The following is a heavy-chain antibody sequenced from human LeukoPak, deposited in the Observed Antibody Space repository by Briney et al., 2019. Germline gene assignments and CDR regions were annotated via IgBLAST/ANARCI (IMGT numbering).Heavy chain of an antibody. CDR3: AGWLEGSGWVGPYFDY. CDR1: VGSITTTTW. J-gene: IGHJ4*02. Sequence: SGTLSLTCAVSVGSITTTTWWSWVPQPPGKGLEWIGEVHLSGATNYNPSLESRVSMSIDKSKNHLSLEVTSVTAADTAVYYCAGWLEGSGWVGPYFDYWGQGTLVTVSS. CDR2: VHLSGAT. V-gene: IGHV4-4*02. D-gene: IGHD6-19*01.